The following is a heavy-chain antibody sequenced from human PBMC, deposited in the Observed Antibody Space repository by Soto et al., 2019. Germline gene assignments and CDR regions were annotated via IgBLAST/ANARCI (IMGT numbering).Heavy chain of an antibody. D-gene: IGHD3-10*01. CDR1: GGSISSSNW. CDR3: ATRSGSYPTADY. Sequence: QVQLQESGPGLVKPSGTLSLTCAVSGGSISSSNWWSWVRQPPGKGLEWIGESYHSGSTNYNPSLKRRVPISVDKSKNQFSLNLSSVTAADTAVYYCATRSGSYPTADYWGQGTLVTVSS. CDR2: SYHSGST. V-gene: IGHV4-4*02. J-gene: IGHJ4*02.